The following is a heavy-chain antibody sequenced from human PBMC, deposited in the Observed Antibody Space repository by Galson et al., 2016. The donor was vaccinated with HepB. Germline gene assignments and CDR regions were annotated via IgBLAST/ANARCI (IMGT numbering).Heavy chain of an antibody. CDR2: ISGSSTTL. D-gene: IGHD4-23*01. J-gene: IGHJ4*02. Sequence: SLRLSCAASGFTFSLYSMNWVRQAPGKGLEWLSYISGSSTTLFYADSVKGRFTISRDNDTKLLYLQMNSLRAEDTAVYYCARVLTTVENGDYFDLWGQGTLVTVSS. CDR1: GFTFSLYS. CDR3: ARVLTTVENGDYFDL. V-gene: IGHV3-48*04.